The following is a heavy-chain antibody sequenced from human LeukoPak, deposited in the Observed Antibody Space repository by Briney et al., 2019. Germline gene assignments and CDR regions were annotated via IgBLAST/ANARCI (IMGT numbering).Heavy chain of an antibody. Sequence: PGRSLRLSCAASGFTFSSYGMHWVRQAPGKGLEWVAVIWYDGSNKYYADSVKGRFTISRDNSKNTLYLQMNSLRVEDTAVYYCARDAYCSSTSCWFLDYWGQGTLVTVSS. V-gene: IGHV3-33*01. D-gene: IGHD2-2*01. CDR1: GFTFSSYG. CDR2: IWYDGSNK. J-gene: IGHJ4*02. CDR3: ARDAYCSSTSCWFLDY.